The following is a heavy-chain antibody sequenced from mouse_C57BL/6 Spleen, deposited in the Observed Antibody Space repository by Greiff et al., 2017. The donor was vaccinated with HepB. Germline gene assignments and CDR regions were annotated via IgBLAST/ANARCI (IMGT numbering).Heavy chain of an antibody. CDR2: INPSSGYT. Sequence: QVQLKESGAELAKPGASVKLSCKASGYTFTSYWMHWVKQRPGQGLEWIGYINPSSGYTKYNQKFKDKATLTADKSSSTAYMQLSSLTYEDSAVYYCAPSTARYFDVWGTGTTVTVSS. V-gene: IGHV1-7*01. CDR3: APSTARYFDV. J-gene: IGHJ1*03. CDR1: GYTFTSYW. D-gene: IGHD2-1*01.